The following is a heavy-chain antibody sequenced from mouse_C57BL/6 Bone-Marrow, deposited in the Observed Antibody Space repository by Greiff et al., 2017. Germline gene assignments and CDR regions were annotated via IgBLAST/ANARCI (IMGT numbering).Heavy chain of an antibody. D-gene: IGHD4-1*01. V-gene: IGHV1-54*01. CDR2: INPGSGGT. CDR1: GYAFTNYL. Sequence: QVQLQQSGAELVRPGTSVKVSCKASGYAFTNYLIEWVQQRPGQGLEWIGVINPGSGGTNYNEKFKGKAPLTADKSSSTAYMQLSSLTSEDSAVYFCARSKNWDSWFAYWGQGTLVTVSA. CDR3: ARSKNWDSWFAY. J-gene: IGHJ3*01.